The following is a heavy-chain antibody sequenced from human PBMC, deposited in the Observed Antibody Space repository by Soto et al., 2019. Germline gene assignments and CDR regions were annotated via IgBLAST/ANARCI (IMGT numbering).Heavy chain of an antibody. D-gene: IGHD1-26*01. J-gene: IGHJ4*02. CDR1: GYTFINYG. V-gene: IGHV1-18*01. Sequence: QVQLVQSGPEVKKPGASVEVSCKTSGYTFINYGISWVRQAPGQGLEWMGWINPDNGNTNFAQRLQGRVTMTADRSTRTAYMELRSLRFDDTAMYYCARVGGAVVTADYWGQGTLVTVSS. CDR2: INPDNGNT. CDR3: ARVGGAVVTADY.